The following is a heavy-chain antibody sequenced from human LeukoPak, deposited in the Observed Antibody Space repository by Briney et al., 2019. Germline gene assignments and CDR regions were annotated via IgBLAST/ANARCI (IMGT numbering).Heavy chain of an antibody. Sequence: GESLRISCKGSGYNFTTYWIGWVRQMPGKGLEWTGIIYPGDSETRYNPSFQGQVTISADKSISTAYLQWNSLEASDSAMYYCVRRIVSSRYWGFDYWGQGTLVTVSS. CDR1: GYNFTTYW. V-gene: IGHV5-51*01. D-gene: IGHD6-13*01. J-gene: IGHJ4*02. CDR3: VRRIVSSRYWGFDY. CDR2: IYPGDSET.